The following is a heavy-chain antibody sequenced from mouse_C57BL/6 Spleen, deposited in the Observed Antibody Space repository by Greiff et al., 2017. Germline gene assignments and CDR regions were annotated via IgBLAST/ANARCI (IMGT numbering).Heavy chain of an antibody. V-gene: IGHV1-81*01. Sequence: LQQSGAELARPGASVKLSCKASGYTFTSYGISWVKQRTGQGLEWIGEIYPRSGNTYYNEKFKGKATLTADKSSSTAYMELRSLTSEDSAVYFCARRDATVVAKDYAMDYWGQGTSVTVSS. J-gene: IGHJ4*01. D-gene: IGHD1-1*01. CDR1: GYTFTSYG. CDR2: IYPRSGNT. CDR3: ARRDATVVAKDYAMDY.